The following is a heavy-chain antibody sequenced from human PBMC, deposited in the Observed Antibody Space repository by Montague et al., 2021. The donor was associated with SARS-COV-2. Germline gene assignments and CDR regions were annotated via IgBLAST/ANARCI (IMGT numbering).Heavy chain of an antibody. CDR3: ARIDSSSWPNFDY. CDR2: IDWDDDK. D-gene: IGHD6-13*01. J-gene: IGHJ4*02. Sequence: PALLKPTQTLTLTCAFSGFSLSTSGMCVSWIRQPPGKALEWLALIDWDDDKYYSTSLKTRLTISKDTSKNQVVLTMTNMDPVDTATYYCARIDSSSWPNFDYWGQGTLVTVSS. V-gene: IGHV2-70*01. CDR1: GFSLSTSGMC.